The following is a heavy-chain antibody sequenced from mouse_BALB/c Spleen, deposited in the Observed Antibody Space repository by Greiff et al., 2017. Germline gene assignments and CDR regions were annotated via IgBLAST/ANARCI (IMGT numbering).Heavy chain of an antibody. CDR3: ARWGAVVGSMDY. CDR1: GFSLTSYG. J-gene: IGHJ4*01. V-gene: IGHV2-2*02. D-gene: IGHD1-1*01. CDR2: IWSGGST. Sequence: VKLMESGPGLVQPSQSLSITCTVSGFSLTSYGVHWVRQSPGKGLEWLGVIWSGGSTDYNAAFISRLSISKDNSKSQVFFKMNSLQANDTAIYYCARWGAVVGSMDYWGQGTSVTVSS.